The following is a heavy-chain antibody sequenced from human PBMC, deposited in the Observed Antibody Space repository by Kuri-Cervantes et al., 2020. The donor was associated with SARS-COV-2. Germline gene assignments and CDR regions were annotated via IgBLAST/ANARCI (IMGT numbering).Heavy chain of an antibody. D-gene: IGHD3-22*01. Sequence: GEALEISCEGSGFTFSSYGMSWVRQAPGKGLEGVANMKEDGSEKNYVDSVKGRFTISRDNSKNSLYLQMNSLRLEDTAVYYCGTLFKYESSAYRPIENWGQGILVTVSS. V-gene: IGHV3-7*05. J-gene: IGHJ4*02. CDR2: MKEDGSEK. CDR3: GTLFKYESSAYRPIEN. CDR1: GFTFSSYG.